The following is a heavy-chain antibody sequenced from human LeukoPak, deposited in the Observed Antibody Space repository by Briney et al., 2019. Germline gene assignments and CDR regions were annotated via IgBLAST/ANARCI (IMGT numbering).Heavy chain of an antibody. CDR1: GFSFRDYW. CDR2: IEPDGSGK. Sequence: GESLRLSCAASGFSFRDYWMSWVRQAPGKGLEWVADIEPDGSGKTYVDSVKGRFTISRDNAQQSLYLQMDTLTAEDTAVYYCVTSWVRQERDFWGQGTLVTVSS. V-gene: IGHV3-7*01. CDR3: VTSWVRQERDF. D-gene: IGHD3-10*01. J-gene: IGHJ4*02.